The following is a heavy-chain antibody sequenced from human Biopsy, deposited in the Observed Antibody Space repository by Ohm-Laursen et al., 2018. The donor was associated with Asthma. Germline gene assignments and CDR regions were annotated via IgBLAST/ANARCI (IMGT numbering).Heavy chain of an antibody. CDR3: AREGIAVAHFDY. Sequence: LSLTCAASGFTYSSYAMHWVSQAPGKGLEWVAVISYDGSNKYYADSVKGRFTISRDNSKNTLYLQMNSLRAEDTAVYYCAREGIAVAHFDYWGQGTLVTVSS. J-gene: IGHJ4*02. V-gene: IGHV3-30-3*01. D-gene: IGHD6-19*01. CDR1: GFTYSSYA. CDR2: ISYDGSNK.